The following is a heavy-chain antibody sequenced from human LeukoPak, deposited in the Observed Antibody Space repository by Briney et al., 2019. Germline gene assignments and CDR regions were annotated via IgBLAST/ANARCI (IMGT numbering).Heavy chain of an antibody. V-gene: IGHV1-18*01. CDR2: ISAYNGNT. J-gene: IGHJ6*03. D-gene: IGHD1-26*01. CDR3: ARDGIGKGGYYYYYMDV. Sequence: ASVKVSCKASGGTFSSYAISWVRQAPGQGLEWMGWISAYNGNTNYAQKLQGRVTMTTDTSTSTAYMELRSLRSDDTAVYYCARDGIGKGGYYYYYMDVWGKGTTVTVSS. CDR1: GGTFSSYA.